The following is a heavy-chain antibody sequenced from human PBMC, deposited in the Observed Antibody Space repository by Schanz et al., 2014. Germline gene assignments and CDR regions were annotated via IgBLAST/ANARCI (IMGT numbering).Heavy chain of an antibody. Sequence: QVQLVQSGAEVKKPGASVKVSCKASGYTFTSHGITWVRQAPGQGLEWVGWISPYTGNTHYFDKMEGRVTMTTDTSTSTAYMELRCLRSDDTAVYYCARDQSPYTNSSDVRYFDYWGQGSLVTVSS. J-gene: IGHJ4*02. CDR2: ISPYTGNT. CDR3: ARDQSPYTNSSDVRYFDY. CDR1: GYTFTSHG. D-gene: IGHD6-6*01. V-gene: IGHV1-18*01.